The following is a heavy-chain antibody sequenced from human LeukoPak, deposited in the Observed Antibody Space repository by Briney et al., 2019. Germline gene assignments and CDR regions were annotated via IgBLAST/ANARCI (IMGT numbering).Heavy chain of an antibody. CDR1: GFTFSSYG. CDR3: ARDQDDSNTFDY. J-gene: IGHJ4*02. V-gene: IGHV3-30*02. CDR2: IRYDGSNK. D-gene: IGHD5-24*01. Sequence: GGSLRLSCAASGFTFSSYGMHWVRQAPGKGLEWVAFIRYDGSNKYYADSVKGRFTISRDNSKNSLYLQMNSLRAEDTAVYYCARDQDDSNTFDYWGQGTLVTVSS.